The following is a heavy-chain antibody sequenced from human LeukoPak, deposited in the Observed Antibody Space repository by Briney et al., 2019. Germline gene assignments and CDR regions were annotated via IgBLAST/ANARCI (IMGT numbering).Heavy chain of an antibody. CDR1: GFTVSSNY. CDR2: IYSGGST. Sequence: GGSLRLSCAASGFTVSSNYMSWVRQAPGKGLEWVSVIYSGGSTYYADSVKGRFTISRGNSKNTLYLQMNSLRAEDTAVYYCASSGSYSYYYYGMDVWGQGTTVTVSS. J-gene: IGHJ6*02. CDR3: ASSGSYSYYYYGMDV. D-gene: IGHD1-26*01. V-gene: IGHV3-66*01.